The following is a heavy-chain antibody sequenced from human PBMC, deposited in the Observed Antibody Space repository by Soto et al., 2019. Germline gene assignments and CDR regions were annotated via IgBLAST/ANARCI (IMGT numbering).Heavy chain of an antibody. J-gene: IGHJ4*02. CDR2: IYYSGST. V-gene: IGHV4-39*01. CDR3: ARHSDYGSGSYYNHYFDY. Sequence: WGWIRQPPGKGLEWIGSIYYSGSTYYNPSLKSRVTISVDTSKNQFSLKLSSVTAADTAVYYCARHSDYGSGSYYNHYFDYRRQGTLVTGSS. D-gene: IGHD3-10*01.